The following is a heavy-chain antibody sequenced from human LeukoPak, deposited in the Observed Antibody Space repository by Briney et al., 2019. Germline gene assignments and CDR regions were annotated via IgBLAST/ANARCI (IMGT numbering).Heavy chain of an antibody. V-gene: IGHV4-39*01. D-gene: IGHD3-3*01. CDR2: IYYSGTT. CDR1: GGSISRSSYY. Sequence: SETLSLTCTVSGGSISRSSYYWGWLRQPPGKGLEWIGSIYYSGTTYYNPSLQSRVTISVDTSKNQFSLKLSSVTAADTAVYYCASISPNYDFWSGTLGYWGQGTLVTVSS. J-gene: IGHJ4*02. CDR3: ASISPNYDFWSGTLGY.